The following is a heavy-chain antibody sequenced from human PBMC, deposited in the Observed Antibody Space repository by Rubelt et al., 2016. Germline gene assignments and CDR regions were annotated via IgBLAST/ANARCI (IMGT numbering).Heavy chain of an antibody. V-gene: IGHV4-31*03. CDR1: GGSISSSSYY. Sequence: QLQLQESGPGLVKPSETLSLTCTVPGGSISSSSYYWSWIRQHPGKGLEWIGYIHYSGCTYNNPSLRGRVTKSGVTTKTQFTLNVSSVPAADMAVYYCARSMARGVIPFDYWGQGTLVTVSS. D-gene: IGHD3-10*01. J-gene: IGHJ4*02. CDR3: ARSMARGVIPFDY. CDR2: IHYSGCT.